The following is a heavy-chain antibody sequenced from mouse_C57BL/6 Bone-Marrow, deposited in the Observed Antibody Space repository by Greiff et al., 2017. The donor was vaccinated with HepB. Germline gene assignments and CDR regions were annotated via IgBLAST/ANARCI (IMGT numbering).Heavy chain of an antibody. CDR2: IYPGDGDT. D-gene: IGHD1-1*01. J-gene: IGHJ2*01. CDR1: GYAFSSSW. CDR3: ARWGEHYGSSYYFDY. V-gene: IGHV1-82*01. Sequence: QVQLKESGPELVKPGASVKISCKASGYAFSSSWMNWVKQRPGKGLEWIGRIYPGDGDTNYTGKFKGKATLTADKSSSTAYMQLSSLTSEDSAVYFCARWGEHYGSSYYFDYWGQGTTLTVSS.